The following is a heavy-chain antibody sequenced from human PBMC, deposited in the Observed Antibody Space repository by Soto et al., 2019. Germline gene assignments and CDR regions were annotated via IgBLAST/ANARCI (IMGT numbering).Heavy chain of an antibody. Sequence: QVQLQESGPGLVKPSETLSLTCTVSGGSISTYYWSWIRQPPGKGLEWIGWIYYSGSANSNPFLKSRVTMSVDTSKNQFALKLSSVTATDTAMYFCARHIYGDHDYFDSWGQGTLVTVSS. CDR2: IYYSGSA. CDR3: ARHIYGDHDYFDS. CDR1: GGSISTYY. J-gene: IGHJ4*02. V-gene: IGHV4-59*08. D-gene: IGHD4-17*01.